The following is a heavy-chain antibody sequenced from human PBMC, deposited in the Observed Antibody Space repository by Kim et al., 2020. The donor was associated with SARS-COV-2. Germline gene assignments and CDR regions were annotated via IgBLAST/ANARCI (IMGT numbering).Heavy chain of an antibody. CDR3: AKNRGPFFSRAPFFEG. J-gene: IGHJ4*02. V-gene: IGHV3-23*01. CDR1: GFTFTSYA. D-gene: IGHD3-3*01. Sequence: GGSLRLSCTTSGFTFTSYAMAWVRQAPGKGLECVSQITGSGDATYSADSVKGRFIITRDNAKDTIFLQMNSLRGDDTAVYYCAKNRGPFFSRAPFFEGWGQGVLVTVSS. CDR2: ITGSGDAT.